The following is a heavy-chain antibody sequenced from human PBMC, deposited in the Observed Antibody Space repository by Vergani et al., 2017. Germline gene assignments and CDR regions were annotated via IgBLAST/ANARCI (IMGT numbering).Heavy chain of an antibody. V-gene: IGHV4-61*02. CDR1: GESIRSGSHY. Sequence: QVKLQESGPGLLKPSQTLSLTCTVSGESIRSGSHYWSWIRQPAGKGPEWIGRIFNTGSSNYNPSLRSRVTLSVDSSKNQFSLKLTSVTAADTAVYFCARENDFSSGLLGGIDYWGQGIKGTVSS. CDR2: IFNTGSS. CDR3: ARENDFSSGLLGGIDY. D-gene: IGHD3-3*01. J-gene: IGHJ4*02.